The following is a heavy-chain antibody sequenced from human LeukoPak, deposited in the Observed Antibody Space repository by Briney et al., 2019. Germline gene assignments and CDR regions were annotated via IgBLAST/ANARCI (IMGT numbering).Heavy chain of an antibody. D-gene: IGHD5-18*01. Sequence: SETLSLTCTVSGGSISSYYWSWIRQPPGKGLEWIGYIYYSGSTNYNPSLKSRVTISVDTSKNQFSPKLSPVTAADTAVYYCARDKGGYSYGLDYWGQGTLVTVSS. J-gene: IGHJ4*02. CDR2: IYYSGST. CDR1: GGSISSYY. V-gene: IGHV4-59*01. CDR3: ARDKGGYSYGLDY.